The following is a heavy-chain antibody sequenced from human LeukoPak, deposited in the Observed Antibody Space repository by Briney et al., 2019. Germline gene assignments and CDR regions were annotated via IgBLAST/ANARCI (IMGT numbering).Heavy chain of an antibody. J-gene: IGHJ4*02. CDR3: ARLVGATLFDY. CDR1: GGSISSSY. CDR2: IYYSGST. Sequence: SETLSLTCTVSGGSISSSYWSWIRQPPGKGLEWIGYIYYSGSTNYNPSLKSRVTISVDTSKNQFSLKLSSVIAADTAVYYCARLVGATLFDYWGQGTLVTVSS. D-gene: IGHD1-26*01. V-gene: IGHV4-59*01.